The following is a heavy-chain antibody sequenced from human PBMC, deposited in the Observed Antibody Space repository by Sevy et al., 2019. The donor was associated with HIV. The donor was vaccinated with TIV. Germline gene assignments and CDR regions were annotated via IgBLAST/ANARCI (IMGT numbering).Heavy chain of an antibody. CDR1: GFTFSNAW. CDR3: TTEVYYYDSSGYYPFDY. Sequence: GGSLRLSCAASGFTFSNAWMSWVRQAPGKGLEWVGRIKSKTDGGTTDYAAPMKGRFTISRDDSKNTLYLQMNSLKTEDTAVYYCTTEVYYYDSSGYYPFDYWGQGTLVTVSS. D-gene: IGHD3-22*01. J-gene: IGHJ4*02. CDR2: IKSKTDGGTT. V-gene: IGHV3-15*01.